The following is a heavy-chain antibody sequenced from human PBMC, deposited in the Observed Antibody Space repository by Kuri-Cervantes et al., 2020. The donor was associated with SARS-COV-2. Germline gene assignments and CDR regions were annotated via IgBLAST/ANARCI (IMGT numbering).Heavy chain of an antibody. CDR2: ISGSGGST. CDR3: ASATNDFWSGFYPHYYYYYGMDV. J-gene: IGHJ6*02. D-gene: IGHD3-3*01. V-gene: IGHV3-23*01. Sequence: GESLKISCAASGFTFSSYAMSWVRQAPGKGLEWVSAISGSGGSTYYADSVKGRFTISRDNSKNTLYLQMNSLRAEDTAVYYCASATNDFWSGFYPHYYYYYGMDVWGQGTTVTVSS. CDR1: GFTFSSYA.